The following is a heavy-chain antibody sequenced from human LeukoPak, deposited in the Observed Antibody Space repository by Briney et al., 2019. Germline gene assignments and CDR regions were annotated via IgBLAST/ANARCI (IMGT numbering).Heavy chain of an antibody. J-gene: IGHJ4*02. D-gene: IGHD2-15*01. Sequence: ASVKVTCKATRGTFSSYAISWVRQAPGQGLEWMGGIIPIFGTANYAQKFQGRVTITTDESTSTAYMELSSLRSEDTAVYYCAREYCSGGSCYSEFDYWGQGTLVTVSS. V-gene: IGHV1-69*05. CDR2: IIPIFGTA. CDR3: AREYCSGGSCYSEFDY. CDR1: RGTFSSYA.